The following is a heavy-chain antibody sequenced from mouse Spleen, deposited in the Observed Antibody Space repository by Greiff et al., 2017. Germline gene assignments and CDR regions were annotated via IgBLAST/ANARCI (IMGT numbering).Heavy chain of an antibody. CDR3: ARSGDGYYGDFAY. CDR2: ISYDGSN. CDR1: GYSITSGYY. V-gene: IGHV3-6*01. D-gene: IGHD2-3*01. Sequence: EVKLMESGPGLVKPSQSLSLTCSVTGYSITSGYYWNWIRQFPGNKLEWMGYISYDGSNNYNPSLKNRISITRDTSKNQFFLKLNSVTTEDTATYYCARSGDGYYGDFAYWGQGTLVTVSA. J-gene: IGHJ3*01.